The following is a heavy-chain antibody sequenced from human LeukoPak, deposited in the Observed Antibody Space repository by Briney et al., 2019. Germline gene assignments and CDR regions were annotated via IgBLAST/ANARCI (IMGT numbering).Heavy chain of an antibody. CDR3: ARHSGSGSLSRPFDP. CDR1: GASATSGGFY. J-gene: IGHJ5*02. V-gene: IGHV4-39*01. D-gene: IGHD3-10*01. Sequence: SETLSLTCSVSGASATSGGFYWGWLRQPPGKGPEWIATVYYTGSTYYNPSLKSRVTISIDTSKNQFSLRLTSVTATDTAIYHCARHSGSGSLSRPFDPWGQGTLVTVSS. CDR2: VYYTGST.